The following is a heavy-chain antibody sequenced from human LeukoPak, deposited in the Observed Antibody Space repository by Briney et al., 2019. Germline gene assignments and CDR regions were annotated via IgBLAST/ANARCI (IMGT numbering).Heavy chain of an antibody. V-gene: IGHV3-30*04. CDR1: TFALSRYA. Sequence: GGSLRLSCAASTFALSRYAMHWVRQAPGRGLEWVGVISYDGSDKFYADSVKGRFTISRDNSKNTLYLQMNSLRPEDTAVYYCARGGTGIYYYYYGMDVWGRGTTVTVSS. CDR2: ISYDGSDK. D-gene: IGHD1-14*01. J-gene: IGHJ6*02. CDR3: ARGGTGIYYYYYGMDV.